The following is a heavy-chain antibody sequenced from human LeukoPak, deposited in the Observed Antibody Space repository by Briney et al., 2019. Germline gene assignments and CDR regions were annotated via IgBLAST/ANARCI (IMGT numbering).Heavy chain of an antibody. J-gene: IGHJ4*02. D-gene: IGHD4-23*01. V-gene: IGHV3-21*01. CDR3: AGATVVTPFDY. Sequence: PGGSLRLSCAASGFSFSTYSMNWVRQAPGKGLEWVSCISSSSTYIYYADSVRGRFTISRDNAKNSLYLQMNSLRAEDTAVYYCAGATVVTPFDYWGQGTLVTVSS. CDR1: GFSFSTYS. CDR2: ISSSSTYI.